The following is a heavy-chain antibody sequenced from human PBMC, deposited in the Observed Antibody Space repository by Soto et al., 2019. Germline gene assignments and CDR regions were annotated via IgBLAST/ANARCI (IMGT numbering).Heavy chain of an antibody. CDR1: GFTFSDHY. CDR3: AREVVGYFDGSRVGYYYYGLAV. Sequence: LRLSCAASGFTFSDHYMDWVRQAPGKGLEWVGRTRNKANSYTTEYAASVKGRFTISRDDSKNSLYLQMNSLKTEDTAVYYCAREVVGYFDGSRVGYYYYGLAVWGQGTTVPVSS. CDR2: TRNKANSYTT. V-gene: IGHV3-72*01. D-gene: IGHD3-9*01. J-gene: IGHJ6*02.